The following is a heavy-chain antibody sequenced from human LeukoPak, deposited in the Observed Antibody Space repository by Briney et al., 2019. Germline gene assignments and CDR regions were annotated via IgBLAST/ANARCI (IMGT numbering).Heavy chain of an antibody. CDR1: GYTFTSYD. CDR2: INPNSGGT. Sequence: ASVKVSCKASGYTFTSYDINWVRQATGQGLEWMGWINPNSGGTNYAQKFQGRVTMTRDTSISTAYMELSRLRSDDTAVYYCARDGGIAAAGFDYWGQGTLVTVSS. J-gene: IGHJ4*02. D-gene: IGHD6-13*01. V-gene: IGHV1-2*02. CDR3: ARDGGIAAAGFDY.